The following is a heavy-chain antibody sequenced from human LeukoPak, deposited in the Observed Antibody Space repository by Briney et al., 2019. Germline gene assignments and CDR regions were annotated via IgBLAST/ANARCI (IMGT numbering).Heavy chain of an antibody. CDR3: AKGYSSSWYGGFDY. CDR2: ISGSGGST. V-gene: IGHV3-23*01. J-gene: IGHJ4*02. CDR1: GFTFSSYA. Sequence: PGGSLRLSCAASGFTFSSYAMSWVRQAPGKGLEWVSAISGSGGSTYYADSVKGRFTISRDNSKNTPYLQTNSLRAGDTAVYYCAKGYSSSWYGGFDYWGQGTLVTVSS. D-gene: IGHD6-13*01.